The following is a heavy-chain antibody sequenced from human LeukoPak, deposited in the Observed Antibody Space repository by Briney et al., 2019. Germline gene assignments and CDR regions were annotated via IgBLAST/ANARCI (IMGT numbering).Heavy chain of an antibody. D-gene: IGHD3-16*02. CDR3: ARVERVWDYVWGSYRNDAFDI. V-gene: IGHV4-59*08. Sequence: ETLSLTCTVSGGSISSYYWSWIRQPPGKGLEWIGYIYYSGSTNYNPSLKSRVTISVDTSKNQFSLKLSSVTAADTAVYYCARVERVWDYVWGSYRNDAFDIWGQGTMVTVSS. J-gene: IGHJ3*02. CDR2: IYYSGST. CDR1: GGSISSYY.